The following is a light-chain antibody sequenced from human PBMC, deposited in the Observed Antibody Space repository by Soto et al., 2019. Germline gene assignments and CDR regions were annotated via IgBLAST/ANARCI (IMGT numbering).Light chain of an antibody. J-gene: IGLJ3*02. Sequence: QSVLTQPPSASGSPRQSVTISCTGIRSDVGAYNYVSWYQQYPGNAPKLMVYDVSKRPSGVTDRFSGSKTGKTASLTVSGLQHEDAADYYCTSYAGSNIWVFGGGTTLTVL. CDR2: DVS. CDR1: RSDVGAYNY. V-gene: IGLV2-8*01. CDR3: TSYAGSNIWV.